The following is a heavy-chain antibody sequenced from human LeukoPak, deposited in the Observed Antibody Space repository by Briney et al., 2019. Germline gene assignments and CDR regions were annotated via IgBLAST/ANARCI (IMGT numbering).Heavy chain of an antibody. CDR3: AKLYYDFYYYYGMDV. Sequence: GGSLRLSCAASGFTFSSYGMHWVRQAPGKGLEWVSAISGSGGSTYYADSVKGRFTISRDNSKNTLYLQMNSLRAEDTAVYYCAKLYYDFYYYYGMDVWGQGTTVTVSS. CDR2: ISGSGGST. J-gene: IGHJ6*02. D-gene: IGHD3-3*01. V-gene: IGHV3-23*01. CDR1: GFTFSSYG.